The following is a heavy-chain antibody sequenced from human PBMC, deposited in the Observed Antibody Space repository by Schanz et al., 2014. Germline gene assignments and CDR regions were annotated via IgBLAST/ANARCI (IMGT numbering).Heavy chain of an antibody. CDR2: IKQDGSEK. CDR3: ARDGGRDGYNLAFDV. V-gene: IGHV3-7*03. D-gene: IGHD5-12*01. J-gene: IGHJ3*01. CDR1: GFTFSDAW. Sequence: EVQLVESGGGVVQPGGSLRLSCAASGFTFSDAWMSWVRQAPGKGLEWVANIKQDGSEKFYVDSVKGRFIISRDSSKNTLFLQMNSLRAEDTAVYFCARDGGRDGYNLAFDVWGQGTLVTVSS.